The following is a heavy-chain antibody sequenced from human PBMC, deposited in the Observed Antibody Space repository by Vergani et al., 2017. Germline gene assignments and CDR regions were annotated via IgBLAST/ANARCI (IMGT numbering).Heavy chain of an antibody. CDR1: GFRFREHG. Sequence: EVQLLESGGGSVQPGESLRLSCVASGFRFREHGMNWVRQAPGKGLEWVSGISGHDHRTLYADSVKGRFIISRDDSKNTLYLQMNSLRADDSAVYYCTKAGQYDSDKFHDSWGQGALVTVAS. CDR2: ISGHDHRT. D-gene: IGHD3-22*01. CDR3: TKAGQYDSDKFHDS. V-gene: IGHV3-23*01. J-gene: IGHJ1*01.